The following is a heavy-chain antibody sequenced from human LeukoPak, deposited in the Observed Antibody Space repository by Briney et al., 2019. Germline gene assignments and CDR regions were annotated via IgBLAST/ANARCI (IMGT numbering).Heavy chain of an antibody. CDR2: ITTSDGNT. D-gene: IGHD7-27*01. J-gene: IGHJ4*02. Sequence: GGSLRLSCAAPGFTFSSYTMSWVRQAPGKGLEWVSTITTSDGNTYYADSVKGRFTVSRDNSKNTLFLQMNSLRAEDTAVYYCAKDGGLWVSAHWGDSWGRGTLVTVSS. CDR3: AKDGGLWVSAHWGDS. CDR1: GFTFSSYT. V-gene: IGHV3-23*01.